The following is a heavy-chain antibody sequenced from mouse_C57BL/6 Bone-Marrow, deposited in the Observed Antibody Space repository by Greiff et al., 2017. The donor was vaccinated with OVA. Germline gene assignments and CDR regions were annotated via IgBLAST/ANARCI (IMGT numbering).Heavy chain of an antibody. CDR1: GYTFTSYW. V-gene: IGHV1-50*01. J-gene: IGHJ3*01. CDR3: SRGAY. CDR2: IDPSDSYT. Sequence: QVQLQQPGAELVKPGASVKLSCKASGYTFTSYWMQWVKQRPGQGLEWIGEIDPSDSYTNYNQKFKGKATLTVDTSSSTAYMQLSSLNSEDSAVYFCSRGAYWGQGTLVTVSA.